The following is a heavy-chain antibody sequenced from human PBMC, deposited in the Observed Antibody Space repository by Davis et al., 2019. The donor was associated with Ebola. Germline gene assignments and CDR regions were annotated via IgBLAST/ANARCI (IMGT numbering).Heavy chain of an antibody. D-gene: IGHD2-8*01. CDR1: GYIFTSYA. CDR2: INAGNGDT. Sequence: ASVKVSCKASGYIFTSYAMHWVRQAPGQRLEWMGWINAGNGDTKYSQKFRGRVTITRDTSASTSYMELSSLRSEDTAVYYCARRVYSRSGFDSWGQGTLVTVSS. CDR3: ARRVYSRSGFDS. V-gene: IGHV1-3*01. J-gene: IGHJ4*02.